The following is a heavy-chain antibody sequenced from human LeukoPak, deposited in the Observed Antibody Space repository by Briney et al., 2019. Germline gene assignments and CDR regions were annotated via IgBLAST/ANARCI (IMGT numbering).Heavy chain of an antibody. CDR2: ISAYNGDT. V-gene: IGHV1-18*01. Sequence: GASVKVSCTASGYTFTSHGISWVRQAPGQGLEWMGWISAYNGDTKYAQKTQGRVTMTTDASTSTAYMELRSLRSDDTAVYYCARDPSNTSGYYAYLDYWGQGSLVTVSS. J-gene: IGHJ4*02. CDR3: ARDPSNTSGYYAYLDY. CDR1: GYTFTSHG. D-gene: IGHD3-3*01.